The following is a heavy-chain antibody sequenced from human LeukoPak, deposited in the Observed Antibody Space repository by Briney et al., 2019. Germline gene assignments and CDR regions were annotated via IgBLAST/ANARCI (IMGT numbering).Heavy chain of an antibody. D-gene: IGHD6-19*01. CDR1: GGSISSHY. CDR3: ARGSSGWPYYFDY. J-gene: IGHJ4*02. V-gene: IGHV4-59*11. CDR2: IYYSGST. Sequence: PSETLSLTCTVSGGSISSHYWSWIRQPPGKGLEWIGYIYYSGSTNYSPSLKSRVTISVDTSKNQFSLKLSSVTAADTAVYYCARGSSGWPYYFDYWGQGTLVTVSS.